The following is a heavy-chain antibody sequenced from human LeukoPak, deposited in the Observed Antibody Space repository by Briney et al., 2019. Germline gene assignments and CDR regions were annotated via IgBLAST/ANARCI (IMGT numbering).Heavy chain of an antibody. CDR1: GYTFTSYY. D-gene: IGHD3-22*01. V-gene: IGHV1-69*13. J-gene: IGHJ4*02. Sequence: SVKVSCKASGYTFTSYYMHWVRQAPGQGLEWMGGIIPIFGTANYAQKFQGRVTITADESTSTAYMELSSLRSEDTAVYYCARVSYYYDSSGYYGHDYWGQGTLVTVSS. CDR3: ARVSYYYDSSGYYGHDY. CDR2: IIPIFGTA.